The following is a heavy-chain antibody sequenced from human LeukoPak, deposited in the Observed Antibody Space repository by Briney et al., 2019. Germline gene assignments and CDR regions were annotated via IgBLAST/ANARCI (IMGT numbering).Heavy chain of an antibody. CDR2: MTRNSGNT. CDR3: ARERYSYGLDY. V-gene: IGHV1-8*01. J-gene: IGHJ4*02. CDR1: GYTFTSYD. Sequence: ASVKVSCKASGYTFTSYDINWVRQAPGQGLEWMGKMTRNSGNTGYAQKFQGRVTMTRNTSISTAYMELSSLRSEDTAVYYCARERYSYGLDYWGQGTLVTVSS. D-gene: IGHD5-18*01.